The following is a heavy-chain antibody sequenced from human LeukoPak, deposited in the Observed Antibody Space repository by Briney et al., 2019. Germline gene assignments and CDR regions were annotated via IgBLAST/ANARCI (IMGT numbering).Heavy chain of an antibody. J-gene: IGHJ4*02. CDR3: ARHPIRTLFDY. CDR1: GGSISSYC. V-gene: IGHV4-59*08. CDR2: VYHSGST. Sequence: SETLSLTCTVSGGSISSYCWSWIRQPPGKGLEWVGYVYHSGSTKYNLSLESRVTISIDTSKNQFSLKLSSVTAADTAVYYCARHPIRTLFDYWGQGTLVTVSS. D-gene: IGHD3-9*01.